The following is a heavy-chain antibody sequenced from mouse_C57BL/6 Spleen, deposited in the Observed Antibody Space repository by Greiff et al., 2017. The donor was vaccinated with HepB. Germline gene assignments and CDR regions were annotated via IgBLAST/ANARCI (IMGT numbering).Heavy chain of an antibody. CDR3: ARAPRNYAMDY. V-gene: IGHV3-6*01. CDR1: GYSITSGYS. CDR2: ISYDGSN. J-gene: IGHJ4*01. Sequence: ESGPGLVKPSQSLSLTCSVPGYSITSGYSWTWIRQFPGNKLEWMGYISYDGSNNYNPSLKNRISITRDTSKNQFFLKLNSVTTEDTATYDGARAPRNYAMDYWGQGTSVTVSS.